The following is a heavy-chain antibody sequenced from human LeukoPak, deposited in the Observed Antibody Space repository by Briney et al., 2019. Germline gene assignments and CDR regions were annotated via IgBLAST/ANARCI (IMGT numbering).Heavy chain of an antibody. CDR3: AKDTFRWGYYDSSGYFS. CDR2: ISGSGGSA. J-gene: IGHJ4*02. V-gene: IGHV3-23*01. Sequence: PGGSLRLSCAASGFTFSSYAMGWVRQAPGKGLEWVSAISGSGGSAYYADSVKGRFTISRDNSKNTLYLQMNSLRAEDTAVYYCAKDTFRWGYYDSSGYFSWGQGTLVTVSS. D-gene: IGHD3-22*01. CDR1: GFTFSSYA.